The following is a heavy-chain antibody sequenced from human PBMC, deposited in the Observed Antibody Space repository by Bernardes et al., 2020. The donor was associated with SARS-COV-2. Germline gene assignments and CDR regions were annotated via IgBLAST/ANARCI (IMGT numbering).Heavy chain of an antibody. CDR1: GFTVSTNY. J-gene: IGHJ4*02. Sequence: GGSLRVWCAASGFTVSTNYMSWVRQAPGKGLEWVSVLYSGGDTYYADSVKGRFTISRDNSRNTLYLQMNSLRAEDTAVYYCAKEGEVGATSDWGQGTLVTVSS. V-gene: IGHV3-53*01. CDR3: AKEGEVGATSD. CDR2: LYSGGDT. D-gene: IGHD1-26*01.